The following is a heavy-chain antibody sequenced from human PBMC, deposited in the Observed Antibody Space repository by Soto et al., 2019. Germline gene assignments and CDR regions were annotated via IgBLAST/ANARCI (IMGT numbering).Heavy chain of an antibody. CDR1: GGSISSYY. CDR3: ASLWGWSVDY. J-gene: IGHJ4*02. CDR2: IYYSGST. D-gene: IGHD3-16*01. Sequence: QVQLQESGPGLVKPSETLSLTCTVSGGSISSYYWSWIRQPPGKGLEWIGYIYYSGSTNYNPSLKSRVTTPVDTSKNQFSLKLRPVTAADTAVYYCASLWGWSVDYWGQGTLVTVSS. V-gene: IGHV4-59*08.